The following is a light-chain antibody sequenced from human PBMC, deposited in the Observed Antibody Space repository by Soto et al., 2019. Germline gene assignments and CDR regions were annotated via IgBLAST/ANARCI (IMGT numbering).Light chain of an antibody. J-gene: IGKJ5*01. Sequence: DIQMTQSPSSRSASVEDRVIITCRASQTISSHLNWYQQKTGKAPNLLVYAASSLQSGVPPRFTGSGSGTDLNLTISSLQPEDFATYFCQXSYTTPITCGQGTRLEIK. V-gene: IGKV1-39*01. CDR1: QTISSH. CDR3: QXSYTTPIT. CDR2: AAS.